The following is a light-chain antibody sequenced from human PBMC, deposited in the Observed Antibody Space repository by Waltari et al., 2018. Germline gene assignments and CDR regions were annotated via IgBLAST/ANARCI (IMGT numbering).Light chain of an antibody. Sequence: DIQMTQSPSSLSASVGVRVTITCRASQSISNYLAWYQQKPGKAPILLIYKASILRSGVTSRFSGSGSGTQFTLTISSLQPGDFATYYCQQYNTYSSFGQGTKLEIK. V-gene: IGKV1-5*03. CDR2: KAS. CDR1: QSISNY. J-gene: IGKJ2*01. CDR3: QQYNTYSS.